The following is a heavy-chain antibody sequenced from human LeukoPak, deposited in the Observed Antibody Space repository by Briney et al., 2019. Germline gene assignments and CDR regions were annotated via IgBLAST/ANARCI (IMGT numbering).Heavy chain of an antibody. CDR1: GYTFTSYD. Sequence: ASVKVSCKASGYTFTSYDINWVRQATGQGLEWMGWMNPNSGNTGYAQKFQGRVTITRNTSISKAYMELSSLRSEDTAVYYCASLYYDFWSGYYTAENDAFDIWGQGTMVTVSS. D-gene: IGHD3-3*01. J-gene: IGHJ3*02. CDR3: ASLYYDFWSGYYTAENDAFDI. CDR2: MNPNSGNT. V-gene: IGHV1-8*03.